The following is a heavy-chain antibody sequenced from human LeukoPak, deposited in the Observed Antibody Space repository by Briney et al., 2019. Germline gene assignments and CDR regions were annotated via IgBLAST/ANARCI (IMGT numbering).Heavy chain of an antibody. CDR1: GFTFSSYG. D-gene: IGHD2-2*01. CDR3: AKDPWNLGYCSSTSCYVRDRNYYGMDV. CDR2: IRYDGSNK. Sequence: GGSLRLSCAASGFTFSSYGMHWVRQAPGKGLEWVAFIRYDGSNKYYADSVKGRFTISRDNSKNTLYLQMNSLRAEDTAVYYCAKDPWNLGYCSSTSCYVRDRNYYGMDVWGQGTTVTISS. V-gene: IGHV3-30*02. J-gene: IGHJ6*02.